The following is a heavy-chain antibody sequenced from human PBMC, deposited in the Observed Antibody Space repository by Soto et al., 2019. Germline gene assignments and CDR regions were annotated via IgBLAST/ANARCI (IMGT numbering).Heavy chain of an antibody. CDR1: GFTFSSHA. CDR3: ARDDEGGSDCDLGD. CDR2: ISSDGSNK. D-gene: IGHD1-26*01. J-gene: IGHJ4*02. Sequence: QVQLVESGGGVVQPGRSLRLSCSVSGFTFSSHAMHWVHQAPGKGLEWVALISSDGSNKYYADSVKGRFTTSRDNSKNTMYLQMNSLRVEDTAVYYCARDDEGGSDCDLGDWGQGALVTVSS. V-gene: IGHV3-30-3*01.